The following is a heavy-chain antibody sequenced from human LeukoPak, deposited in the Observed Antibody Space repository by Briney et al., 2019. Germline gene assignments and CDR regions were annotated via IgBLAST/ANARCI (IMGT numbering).Heavy chain of an antibody. CDR2: IYSGGST. CDR3: ARIGASSWYEDY. D-gene: IGHD6-13*01. V-gene: IGHV3-53*01. Sequence: TGGSLRLSCAASGFTVSSNYMSWVRQAPGKGLEWVSVIYSGGSTYYADSMKGRFTISRDNSKNTLYLQMNSLRAEDTAVYYCARIGASSWYEDYWGQGTLVTVSS. CDR1: GFTVSSNY. J-gene: IGHJ4*02.